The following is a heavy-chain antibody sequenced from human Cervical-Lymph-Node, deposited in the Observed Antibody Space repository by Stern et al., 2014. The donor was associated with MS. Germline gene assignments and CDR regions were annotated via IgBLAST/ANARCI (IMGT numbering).Heavy chain of an antibody. J-gene: IGHJ4*02. CDR1: GGSISSYY. CDR2: IYYSGST. D-gene: IGHD1-7*01. V-gene: IGHV4-59*01. Sequence: QLQLQESGPGLVKPSETLSLTCTVSGGSISSYYWSWIRQPPGKGLEWIGYIYYSGSTNYNPSLKSRVTISVDTSKNQFSLKLSSVTAADTAVYYCAREGGELDFDYWGQGTLVTVSS. CDR3: AREGGELDFDY.